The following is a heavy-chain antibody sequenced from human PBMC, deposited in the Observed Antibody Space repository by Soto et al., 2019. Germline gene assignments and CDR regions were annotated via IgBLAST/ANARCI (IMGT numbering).Heavy chain of an antibody. CDR2: ISSDGSHK. Sequence: QVQLVESGGGVVPPGRSLSLSCAASGFTVSAYAIHCVRQAPVKGLEWVAVISSDGSHKYYADYVKGRFTISRDNSKNTLFLQMNSLRLEDTAVYYCAKDGVQWGRLRFRGREFDYWGQGTLVTVSS. J-gene: IGHJ4*02. CDR1: GFTVSAYA. CDR3: AKDGVQWGRLRFRGREFDY. D-gene: IGHD3-10*01. V-gene: IGHV3-30*18.